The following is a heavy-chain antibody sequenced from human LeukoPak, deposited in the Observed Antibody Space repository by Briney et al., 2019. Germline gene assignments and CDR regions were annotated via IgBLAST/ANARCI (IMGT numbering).Heavy chain of an antibody. CDR2: ISGSGVST. J-gene: IGHJ4*02. D-gene: IGHD5-18*01. Sequence: GGSLRLSCAASGFTFSSYAMSWVRQAPGKGLEWLSSISGSGVSTYYADSVRGRFTISRDNSKNTLYLQMNSLRAEDTAVYYCARDSYSFGRFDYWGQGTLVTVSS. CDR1: GFTFSSYA. V-gene: IGHV3-23*01. CDR3: ARDSYSFGRFDY.